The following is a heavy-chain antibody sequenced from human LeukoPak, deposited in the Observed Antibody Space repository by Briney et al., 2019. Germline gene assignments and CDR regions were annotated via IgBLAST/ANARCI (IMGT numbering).Heavy chain of an antibody. D-gene: IGHD4-17*01. V-gene: IGHV1-18*01. CDR3: ASQRTTGDAFDI. Sequence: ASVKVSCKASGYTFTSYGISWVRPAPGQALEWMGWINHSNGNTNYAQKLQGRVTMTTDTSTSTAYMELRSLRSDDTAVYYCASQRTTGDAFDIWGQGTMVTVSS. CDR2: INHSNGNT. CDR1: GYTFTSYG. J-gene: IGHJ3*02.